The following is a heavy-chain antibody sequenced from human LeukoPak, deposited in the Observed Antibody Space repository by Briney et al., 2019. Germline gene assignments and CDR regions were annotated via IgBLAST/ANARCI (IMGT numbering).Heavy chain of an antibody. V-gene: IGHV4-4*02. J-gene: IGHJ4*02. CDR3: ARDVIAVAGTGFDY. Sequence: KSSGTLSLTCAVSGGSISSSNWWSWVRQPPGKGLEWIGEIYHSGSTNYNPSLKSRVTISVDKSKNQFSLKLSSVTAADTAVYYCARDVIAVAGTGFDYWGQGTLVTVSS. D-gene: IGHD6-19*01. CDR2: IYHSGST. CDR1: GGSISSSNW.